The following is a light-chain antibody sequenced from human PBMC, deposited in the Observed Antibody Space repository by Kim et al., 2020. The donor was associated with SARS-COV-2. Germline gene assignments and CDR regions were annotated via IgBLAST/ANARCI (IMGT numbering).Light chain of an antibody. CDR1: RSNIGNNP. Sequence: QSVLTQPPSVSAAPGHKVTISCSGSRSNIGNNPVSWYQQFPGTAPRLITYDNDKRPSGIPDRFSSSKSGTSATLGITGLRTGDEADYYCATWDSILSVGVFGGGPKVTVL. CDR3: ATWDSILSVGV. V-gene: IGLV1-51*01. CDR2: DND. J-gene: IGLJ6*01.